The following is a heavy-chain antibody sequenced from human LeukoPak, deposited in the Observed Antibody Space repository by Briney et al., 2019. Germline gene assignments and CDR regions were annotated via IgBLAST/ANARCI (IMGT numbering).Heavy chain of an antibody. CDR1: GGSISSYY. CDR2: IYYSGST. Sequence: SETLSLTCTVSGGSISSYYLSWIRQPPGKGLEWIGYIYYSGSTNYNPSLKSRVTISVDTSKNQFSLKLSSVTAADTAVYYCARDTPGRIAAAGTGGWFDPRGQGTLVTVSS. CDR3: ARDTPGRIAAAGTGGWFDP. V-gene: IGHV4-59*01. J-gene: IGHJ5*02. D-gene: IGHD6-13*01.